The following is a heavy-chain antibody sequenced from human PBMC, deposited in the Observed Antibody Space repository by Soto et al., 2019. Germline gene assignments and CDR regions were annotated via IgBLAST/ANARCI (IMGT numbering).Heavy chain of an antibody. CDR2: IKRYTAGAAT. D-gene: IGHD7-27*01. V-gene: IGHV3-15*01. CDR3: TSETWGRGDF. CDR1: GFTFSNAW. Sequence: EVQLVQSGGDLVKPGGSLRLSCAASGFTFSNAWLTWVRQAPGKGLEWVGRIKRYTAGAATDYVAPVKGRFTISREDSKNTVYLQMNSLNTEDTAVYCCTSETWGRGDFWGQGTLVTVSS. J-gene: IGHJ4*02.